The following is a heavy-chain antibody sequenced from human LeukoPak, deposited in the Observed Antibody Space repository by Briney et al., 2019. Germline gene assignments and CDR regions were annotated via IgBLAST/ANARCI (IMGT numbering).Heavy chain of an antibody. CDR3: ASPALSLSNYWAFDI. CDR1: GGTFSSYA. V-gene: IGHV1-69*05. D-gene: IGHD4-11*01. J-gene: IGHJ3*02. CDR2: IIPIFGTA. Sequence: SVKVSCKASGGTFSSYAISWVRQAPGQGLEWMGGIIPIFGTANYAQKFQGRVTITTDESTSTAYMELSSLRSEDTAVYYCASPALSLSNYWAFDIWGQGTMVTVSS.